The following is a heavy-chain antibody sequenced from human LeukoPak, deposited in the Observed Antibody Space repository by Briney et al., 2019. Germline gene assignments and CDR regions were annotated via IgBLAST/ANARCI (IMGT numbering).Heavy chain of an antibody. CDR1: GFIVRSNH. Sequence: GGALRLSWAAFGFIVRSNHINWVRQAPGKGLEWVSITYSGYTTYYADSVKGRLIISRDDSKNTLSLQMNALRVEDTAVYYCARERPDSRNLDSWGRGALVTVSS. CDR3: ARERPDSRNLDS. V-gene: IGHV3-66*01. D-gene: IGHD1-14*01. CDR2: TYSGYTT. J-gene: IGHJ4*02.